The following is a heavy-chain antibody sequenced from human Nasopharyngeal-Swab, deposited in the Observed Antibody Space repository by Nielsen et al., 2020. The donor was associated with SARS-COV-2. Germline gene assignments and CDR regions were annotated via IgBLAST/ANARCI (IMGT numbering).Heavy chain of an antibody. V-gene: IGHV1-69*13. J-gene: IGHJ5*02. CDR3: AKVRTNYGMGLNGALDP. D-gene: IGHD4-17*01. CDR1: GGTFRNSG. CDR2: IIPVFGTP. Sequence: SVKVSCKSSGGTFRNSGFSWVRQAPGQGLGWMGGIIPVFGTPLYAQKFQGRVTISADESTTTTYMELSSLRSQDTAVYYCAKVRTNYGMGLNGALDPWGQGTLVTVSS.